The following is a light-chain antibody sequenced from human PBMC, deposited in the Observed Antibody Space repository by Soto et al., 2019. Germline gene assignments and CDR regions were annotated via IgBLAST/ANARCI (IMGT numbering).Light chain of an antibody. V-gene: IGKV3-20*01. CDR1: QSVSSSY. CDR2: GAS. J-gene: IGKJ1*01. CDR3: QQYGSSSWT. Sequence: VLTQSLGAMSLSPWQGVTPFCGTSQSVSSSYLAWYQQKPGQAPRLLIYGASSRATGIPARFSGSGSGTDFTLTISRLEPEDFAVYYCQQYGSSSWTFGQGTKV.